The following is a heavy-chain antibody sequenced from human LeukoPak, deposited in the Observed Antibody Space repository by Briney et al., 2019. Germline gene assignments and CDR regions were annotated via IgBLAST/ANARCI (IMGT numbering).Heavy chain of an antibody. CDR1: GGSISSYY. J-gene: IGHJ4*02. CDR2: IYYSGST. Sequence: PSETLSLTCTVSGGSISSYYWSWIRQPPGKGLEWIGYIYYSGSTNYNPSLKSRVTISVDTSKNQFSLKLSSVTAADTAVYYCARHAISYDILTGYFPDYFDYWGQGTLVTVSS. D-gene: IGHD3-9*01. V-gene: IGHV4-59*08. CDR3: ARHAISYDILTGYFPDYFDY.